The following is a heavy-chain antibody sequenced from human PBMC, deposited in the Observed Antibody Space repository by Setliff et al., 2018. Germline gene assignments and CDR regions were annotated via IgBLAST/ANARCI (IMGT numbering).Heavy chain of an antibody. Sequence: GGSLRLSCAASGFTFSSYSIHWVRQAPGKGLEWVAVVSHDENTKYYADSVKGRFTISRDNSKSTVFLLMGSLRAEDTAVYYCAKSRRPAGTGYRGHFDSWGQGTLVTVSS. D-gene: IGHD6-13*01. CDR3: AKSRRPAGTGYRGHFDS. V-gene: IGHV3-30*04. CDR2: VSHDENTK. CDR1: GFTFSSYS. J-gene: IGHJ4*02.